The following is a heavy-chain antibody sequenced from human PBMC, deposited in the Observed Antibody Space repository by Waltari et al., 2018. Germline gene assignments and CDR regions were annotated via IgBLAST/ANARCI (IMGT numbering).Heavy chain of an antibody. CDR3: AGGSSSWYNWFDP. CDR2: INPNSVGT. Sequence: QVQLVQSGAEVKKPGASVKVSCKASGYTFTGYYMHWVRQAPGQGLEWRGWINPNSVGTNYAQKFQVRVTMTRETSISTAYMELSRLRSDDTAVYYCAGGSSSWYNWFDPWGQGTLVTVSS. CDR1: GYTFTGYY. V-gene: IGHV1-2*02. J-gene: IGHJ5*02. D-gene: IGHD6-13*01.